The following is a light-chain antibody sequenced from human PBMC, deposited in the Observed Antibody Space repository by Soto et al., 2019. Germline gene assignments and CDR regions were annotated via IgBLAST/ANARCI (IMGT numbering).Light chain of an antibody. J-gene: IGKJ1*01. Sequence: ESVLTQSPATLSLSPGERATLSCRASQSINNYLAWYQQKPGQAPRLLIYDASNRATDIPPRFSGSGSGTGFTLTISSLEPEDFAVYYCQQRYNWPETFGQGTKVEIK. V-gene: IGKV3-11*01. CDR1: QSINNY. CDR3: QQRYNWPET. CDR2: DAS.